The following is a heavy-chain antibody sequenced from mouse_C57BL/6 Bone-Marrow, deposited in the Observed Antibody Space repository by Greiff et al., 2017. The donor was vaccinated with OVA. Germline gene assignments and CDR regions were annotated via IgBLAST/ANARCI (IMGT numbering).Heavy chain of an antibody. J-gene: IGHJ4*01. V-gene: IGHV1-26*01. CDR1: GYTFTDYY. CDR3: ARGYYDSHYYAMDY. Sequence: EVKLQQSGPELVKPGASVKISCKASGYTFTDYYMNWVKQSHGKSLEWIGDINPNNGGTSYNQKFKGKATLTVDKSSSTAYMELRSLTSEDSAVYYCARGYYDSHYYAMDYWGQGTSVTVSS. D-gene: IGHD2-4*01. CDR2: INPNNGGT.